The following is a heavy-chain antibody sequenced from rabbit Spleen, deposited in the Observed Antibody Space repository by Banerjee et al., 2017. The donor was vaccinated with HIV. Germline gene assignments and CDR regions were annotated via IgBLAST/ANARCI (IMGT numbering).Heavy chain of an antibody. Sequence: QQQLEESGGGLVQPEGSLTLTCKATGIDFSSYWMCWVRQAPGKGLEWSACIDARSGSTWYAKWAKGRFTISTTSSTTVTLQLNSLTVADTATYFCVRDKNAAYDLWGPGTLVTVS. CDR1: GIDFSSYW. D-gene: IGHD6-1*01. J-gene: IGHJ6*01. V-gene: IGHV1S45*01. CDR2: IDARSGST. CDR3: VRDKNAAYDL.